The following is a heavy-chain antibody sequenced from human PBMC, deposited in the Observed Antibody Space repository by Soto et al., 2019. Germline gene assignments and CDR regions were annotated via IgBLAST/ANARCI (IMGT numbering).Heavy chain of an antibody. V-gene: IGHV3-30*18. CDR1: GFTFSTYD. Sequence: QVQLVESGGGVVQPGRSLRLSCAASGFTFSTYDMHWVRLAPGKGLEWVAVISYDGSNKYYADSVKGRFTISRDNSKNKLCLEMNSLRAEDTAGYYCAKDRYDSSGYPDAFDIWGQGTMVTVSS. CDR2: ISYDGSNK. CDR3: AKDRYDSSGYPDAFDI. J-gene: IGHJ3*02. D-gene: IGHD3-22*01.